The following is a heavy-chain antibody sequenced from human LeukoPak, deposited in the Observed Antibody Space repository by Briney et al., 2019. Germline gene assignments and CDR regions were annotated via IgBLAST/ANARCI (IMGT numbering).Heavy chain of an antibody. J-gene: IGHJ5*02. CDR2: FDPEDDKT. D-gene: IGHD1-26*01. V-gene: IGHV1-24*01. Sequence: ASVKVSCKVSGFTLTELSIHWVRQAPGKGLEWMGGFDPEDDKTTYAQKFQGRLTLTEDTSTDTVYMELSSLRFEDTAVYYCASCIVGVPNWFDPWGQGTLVIVSS. CDR3: ASCIVGVPNWFDP. CDR1: GFTLTELS.